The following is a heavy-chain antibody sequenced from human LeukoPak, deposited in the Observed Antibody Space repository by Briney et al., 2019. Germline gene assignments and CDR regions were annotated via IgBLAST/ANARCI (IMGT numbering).Heavy chain of an antibody. CDR3: ARTNVPLMLYAPPDY. D-gene: IGHD2-8*01. CDR1: GGSISSYY. V-gene: IGHV4-59*01. Sequence: SETLSLTCTVSGGSISSYYWSWIRQAPGKGLEWIGRIYYSGSTNYNPSLKSRVTISVDTSKNQFSLKLSSVTAADTGVYYCARTNVPLMLYAPPDYWGQGTLVTVSS. J-gene: IGHJ4*02. CDR2: IYYSGST.